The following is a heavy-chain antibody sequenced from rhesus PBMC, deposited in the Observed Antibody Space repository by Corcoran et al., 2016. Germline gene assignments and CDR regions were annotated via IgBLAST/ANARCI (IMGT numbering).Heavy chain of an antibody. CDR1: GGSISSNY. D-gene: IGHD5-12*01. CDR3: ARRGEVQLQF. J-gene: IGHJ4*01. V-gene: IGHV4S11*01. CDR2: IYGSGNSN. Sequence: QVQLQESGPGLVKPLETLSLTCAVSGGSISSNYWRWIRQAPGKGLEWIGLIYGSGNSNNHTPPLKRRDTLSVDTTKNQLSLKLSSVTAADTAVYYCARRGEVQLQFWGQGVLVTVSS.